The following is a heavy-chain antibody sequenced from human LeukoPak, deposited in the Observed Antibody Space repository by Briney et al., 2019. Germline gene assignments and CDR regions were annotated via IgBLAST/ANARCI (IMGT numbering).Heavy chain of an antibody. Sequence: PGGSLRLSCAASGFTFSSYSMNWVRQAPGKGLEWVSGINWDGGSTGYADSVKGRFTISRDNAKNSLYLQMNSLRAEDTALYYCARDREWLGIDYWGQGTLVTVSS. J-gene: IGHJ4*02. CDR1: GFTFSSYS. CDR3: ARDREWLGIDY. V-gene: IGHV3-20*04. D-gene: IGHD6-19*01. CDR2: INWDGGST.